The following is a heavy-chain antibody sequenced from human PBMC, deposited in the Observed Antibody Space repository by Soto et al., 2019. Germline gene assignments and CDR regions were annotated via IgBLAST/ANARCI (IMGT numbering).Heavy chain of an antibody. J-gene: IGHJ4*02. CDR3: ARIPFAATGFYFDY. Sequence: GESLKISCRDSGYSFTSYWMGWMRQMPGKVLEWMGIIYPGDSDTRYSPSFQGQVTISVDKSITTASLQWSSLKASDTAMYYCARIPFAATGFYFDYWAQGTLVTVSS. CDR2: IYPGDSDT. D-gene: IGHD6-13*01. CDR1: GYSFTSYW. V-gene: IGHV5-51*01.